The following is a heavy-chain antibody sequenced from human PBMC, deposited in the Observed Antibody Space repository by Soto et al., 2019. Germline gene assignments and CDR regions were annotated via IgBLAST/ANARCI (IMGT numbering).Heavy chain of an antibody. D-gene: IGHD3-3*01. V-gene: IGHV4-31*03. J-gene: IGHJ4*02. CDR3: ARGSYYDFWSGQNFDY. CDR1: GGSISSGGYY. Sequence: QVQLQESGPGLVKPSQTLSLTCTVSGGSISSGGYYWSWIRQHPGKGLEWIGYIYYSGSTYYNPSPKSRVTISVDTSKNQFSLKLSSVTAADTAVYYCARGSYYDFWSGQNFDYWGQGTLVTVSS. CDR2: IYYSGST.